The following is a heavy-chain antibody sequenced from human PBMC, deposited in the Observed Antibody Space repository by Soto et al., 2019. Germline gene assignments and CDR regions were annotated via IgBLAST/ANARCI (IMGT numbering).Heavy chain of an antibody. CDR2: INPNSGGT. CDR3: ALPIAVSDTLVY. V-gene: IGHV1-2*02. CDR1: GYTFTDYY. Sequence: QVQVVQSGAEVKKPGASVKVSCKASGYTFTDYYIYWVRQAPGQGPECMGWINPNSGGTIYAQKFQGRVTMTRDTSISTAYMELSRLRSDDTAVYYCALPIAVSDTLVYLGQGTLVTVSS. D-gene: IGHD6-19*01. J-gene: IGHJ4*02.